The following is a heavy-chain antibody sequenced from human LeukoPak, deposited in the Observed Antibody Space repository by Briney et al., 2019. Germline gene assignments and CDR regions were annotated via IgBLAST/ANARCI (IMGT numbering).Heavy chain of an antibody. CDR1: GFTFSSYA. CDR3: AKDARSGDPFDR. CDR2: ITDGGGST. Sequence: GGSLRLSCAASGFTFSSYAMSWVRQAPGKGLEWVSLITDGGGSTDYADSVKGRFTISRDNSKNTLYLQMNSLRVEDTATYYCAKDARSGDPFDRWGQGTMLTVSS. V-gene: IGHV3-23*01. D-gene: IGHD3-3*01. J-gene: IGHJ3*01.